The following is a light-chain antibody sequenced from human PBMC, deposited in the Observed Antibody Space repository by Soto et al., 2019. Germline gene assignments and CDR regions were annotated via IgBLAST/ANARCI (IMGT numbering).Light chain of an antibody. CDR2: GAS. CDR1: QSVSGSY. V-gene: IGKV3-20*01. Sequence: EIVLTQSPGTLSLSPGERATLSCRASQSVSGSYLAWYQQKPGQAPRLLIYGASSRATGIPDRFSGSGSGTDFTLTISRLEPEDFAVYYCQQYGSSPVTFGQGTKVEI. J-gene: IGKJ1*01. CDR3: QQYGSSPVT.